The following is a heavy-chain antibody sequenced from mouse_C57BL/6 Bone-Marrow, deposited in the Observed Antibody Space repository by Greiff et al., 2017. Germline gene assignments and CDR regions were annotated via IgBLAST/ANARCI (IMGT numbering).Heavy chain of an antibody. V-gene: IGHV5-4*01. CDR3: ARQASYDGYYLVDY. Sequence: EVHLVESGGGLVKPGGSLKLSCAASGFTFSSYAMSWVRQTPEKRLEWVATISDGGSYTYYPDNVKGRFTISRNKAKNTLYLQMSHLKSEDTAMYYCARQASYDGYYLVDYWGQGTTLTVSS. J-gene: IGHJ2*01. CDR1: GFTFSSYA. D-gene: IGHD2-3*01. CDR2: ISDGGSYT.